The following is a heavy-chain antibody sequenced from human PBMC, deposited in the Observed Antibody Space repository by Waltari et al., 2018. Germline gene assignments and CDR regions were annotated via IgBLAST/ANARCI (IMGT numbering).Heavy chain of an antibody. D-gene: IGHD6-6*01. V-gene: IGHV4-59*09. Sequence: GSTNYNPSLKSRVTISVDTSKNQFSLKLSSVTAADTAVYYCARGIAARPDDAFDIWGQGTMVTVSS. J-gene: IGHJ3*02. CDR2: GST. CDR3: ARGIAARPDDAFDI.